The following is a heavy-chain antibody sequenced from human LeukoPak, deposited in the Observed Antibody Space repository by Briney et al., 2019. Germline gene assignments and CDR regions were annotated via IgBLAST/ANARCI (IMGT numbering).Heavy chain of an antibody. J-gene: IGHJ6*02. CDR1: GFTFNNCG. Sequence: GTSLRLSCAASGFTFNNCGIHWVRQAPGKGLEWVAVISYDGSNKYFADSVKGRFTISRDNSKNTLYLQMNSLRAEDTALYYCAKDYGEKYYYFGMDVWGQGTTVTVSS. D-gene: IGHD4-17*01. CDR2: ISYDGSNK. V-gene: IGHV3-30*18. CDR3: AKDYGEKYYYFGMDV.